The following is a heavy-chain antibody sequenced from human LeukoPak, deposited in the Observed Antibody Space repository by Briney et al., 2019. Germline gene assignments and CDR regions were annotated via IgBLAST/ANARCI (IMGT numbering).Heavy chain of an antibody. CDR2: ISSSGSTI. V-gene: IGHV3-11*01. D-gene: IGHD4-11*01. CDR1: GFTFSDYY. Sequence: PGGSLRLSCVASGFTFSDYYMSWIRQAPGKGLEWVSYISSSGSTIYYADSVKGRFTISRDNAKKSLYLQMNSLRAEDTAVYYCVRKLDYSNGEYFDYWGQGTLVTVSS. J-gene: IGHJ4*02. CDR3: VRKLDYSNGEYFDY.